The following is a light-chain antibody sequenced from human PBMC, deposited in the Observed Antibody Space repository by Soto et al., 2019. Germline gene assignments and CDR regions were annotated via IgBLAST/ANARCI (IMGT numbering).Light chain of an antibody. Sequence: EIVLTQSPGTLSLSPGERATLSCRASQSVSSSYLAWYQQKPGQAPRLLIYGASSRATGIPDRFSGSRSGTDFTLTISRLEPEDFAVYYCQQYGCSPPFTFGPGTKVDIK. J-gene: IGKJ3*01. V-gene: IGKV3-20*01. CDR3: QQYGCSPPFT. CDR2: GAS. CDR1: QSVSSSY.